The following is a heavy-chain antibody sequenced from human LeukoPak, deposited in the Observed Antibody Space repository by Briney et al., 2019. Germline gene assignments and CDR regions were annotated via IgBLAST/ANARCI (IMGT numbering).Heavy chain of an antibody. V-gene: IGHV4-61*01. J-gene: IGHJ4*02. D-gene: IGHD3-22*01. CDR3: ARDTRAYDKSAYSYFDY. Sequence: SETLSLTCAVSGGSISSSSYYWGWIRQPPGKGLEWIGLIYHSGSTNYNPSLKSRVTVSVDTSKSQFSLKLSSVTPADTAVYYCARDTRAYDKSAYSYFDYWGQGTLVTVSS. CDR1: GGSISSSSYY. CDR2: IYHSGST.